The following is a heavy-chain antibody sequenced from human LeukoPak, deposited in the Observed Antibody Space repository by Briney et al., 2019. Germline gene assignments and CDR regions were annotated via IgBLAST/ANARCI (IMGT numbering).Heavy chain of an antibody. CDR3: AKELSGEGGSGFPGY. Sequence: GGSLRLSCAASGFTFSSYAMSWVRQAPGKGLEWVSAISGSGGDTYYSGNVKGRFTISRDNSKNTLYLQMNSLRADDTAVYYCAKELSGEGGSGFPGYWGQGTLVTVSS. V-gene: IGHV3-23*01. D-gene: IGHD3-10*01. CDR2: ISGSGGDT. J-gene: IGHJ4*02. CDR1: GFTFSSYA.